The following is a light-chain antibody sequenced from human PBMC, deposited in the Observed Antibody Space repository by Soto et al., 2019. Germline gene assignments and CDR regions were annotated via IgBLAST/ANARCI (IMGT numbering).Light chain of an antibody. Sequence: QSVLTQPASVSGSPGQSITISCTGNNSDVGSYNLVSWYQQHPGKAPKVMIYEDSKWPSGVSNRFSGSKSGNTASLTISGLQAEYEADYYCCSYAGSSTFVIFGGGTKLTVL. V-gene: IGLV2-23*02. J-gene: IGLJ2*01. CDR3: CSYAGSSTFVI. CDR2: EDS. CDR1: NSDVGSYNL.